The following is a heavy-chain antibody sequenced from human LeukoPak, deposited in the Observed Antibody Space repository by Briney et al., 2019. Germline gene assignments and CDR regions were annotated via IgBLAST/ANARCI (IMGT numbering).Heavy chain of an antibody. CDR2: IGGSGVST. CDR3: TTFTMVRGVVKY. CDR1: GFTFSSYG. J-gene: IGHJ4*02. V-gene: IGHV3-23*01. D-gene: IGHD3-10*01. Sequence: PGGSLRLSCAASGFTFSSYGMRWVRQAPGKGLEWLSAIGGSGVSTYYADSVKGRFTISRDDSKNTLYLQMNSLKTEDTAVYYCTTFTMVRGVVKYWGQGTLVTVSS.